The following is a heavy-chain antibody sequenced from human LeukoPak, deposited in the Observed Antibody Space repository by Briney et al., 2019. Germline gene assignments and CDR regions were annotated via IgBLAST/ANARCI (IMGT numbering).Heavy chain of an antibody. CDR3: ARLAAAAGYYYYMDV. D-gene: IGHD6-13*01. V-gene: IGHV1-18*01. CDR2: ISAYNGNT. J-gene: IGHJ6*03. Sequence: ASVKVSCKASGYTFTSYGISWVRQAPGQGLEWMGWISAYNGNTNYAQKLQGRVTMTTDTSTSTAYMELRSLRSDDTAAYYCARLAAAAGYYYYMDVWGKGTTVTISS. CDR1: GYTFTSYG.